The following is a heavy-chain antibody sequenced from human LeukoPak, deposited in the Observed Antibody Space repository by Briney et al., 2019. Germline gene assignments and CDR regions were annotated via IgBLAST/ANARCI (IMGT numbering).Heavy chain of an antibody. CDR2: IYSGGST. D-gene: IGHD5-12*01. CDR1: GFTVSSNY. CDR3: ARVGYGHEVSYFDY. Sequence: GGSLRLSCAASGFTVSSNYMSWVRQAPGKGLEWVSVIYSGGSTYYADSVKGRFTISRDNSKSTLYLQMNSLRAEDTAVYYCARVGYGHEVSYFDYWGQGTLVTVSS. V-gene: IGHV3-66*01. J-gene: IGHJ4*02.